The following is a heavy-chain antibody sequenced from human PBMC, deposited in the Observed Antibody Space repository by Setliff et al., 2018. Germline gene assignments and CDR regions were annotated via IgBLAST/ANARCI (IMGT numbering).Heavy chain of an antibody. D-gene: IGHD2-15*01. CDR1: GGSISSGNW. CDR3: AKGGTYRYFDY. CDR2: IYHSGST. J-gene: IGHJ4*02. Sequence: PSETLSLTCAVSGGSISSGNWWTWVRQPPGKGLEWIGEIYHSGSTNYKPSLKSRVTISVDKSKNQFSLKLTSVTAADTAVYFCAKGGTYRYFDYWGQGTLVTVSS. V-gene: IGHV4-4*02.